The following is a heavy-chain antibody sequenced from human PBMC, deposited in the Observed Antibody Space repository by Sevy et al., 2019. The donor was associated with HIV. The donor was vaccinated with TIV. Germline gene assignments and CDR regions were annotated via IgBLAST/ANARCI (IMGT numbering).Heavy chain of an antibody. J-gene: IGHJ5*02. CDR1: GFTFSSYD. V-gene: IGHV3-48*03. Sequence: GESLKISCTASGFTFSSYDMNWVRQAPGKGLEWVSKISSSGSCIYYAASVKGRFTISRDNAKNSLNLQMNSLRAEDTAVYYCTRNGGAFDNGFDPWGQGTLVTVSS. D-gene: IGHD2-8*01. CDR3: TRNGGAFDNGFDP. CDR2: ISSSGSCI.